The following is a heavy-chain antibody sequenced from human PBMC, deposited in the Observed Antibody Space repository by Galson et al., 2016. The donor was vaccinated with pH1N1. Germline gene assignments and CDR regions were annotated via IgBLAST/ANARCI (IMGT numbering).Heavy chain of an antibody. CDR2: IYWDDDK. D-gene: IGHD4-17*01. Sequence: PALVKPTQTLTLTCTFSGFSLSTSGVGVGWIRQPPGKALEWLALIYWDDDKRYSPSLKSRLTITKDTSKNQVVLTMTDMDPVDTAPYYCARNGYGDYVGYFDYWGQGTLVTVSS. CDR3: ARNGYGDYVGYFDY. CDR1: GFSLSTSGVG. V-gene: IGHV2-5*02. J-gene: IGHJ4*02.